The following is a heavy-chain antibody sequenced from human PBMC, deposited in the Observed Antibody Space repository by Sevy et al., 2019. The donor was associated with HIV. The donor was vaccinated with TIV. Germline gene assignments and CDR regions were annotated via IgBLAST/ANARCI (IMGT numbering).Heavy chain of an antibody. Sequence: SGPTLVNPTQTLTLTCTFSGFSFNTPGVGVGWIRQPPGKALEWLALIHWNDDKYYNPSLSIRLTITKDTSENEVVLTMANMGPEDTATYFCAHRSYTSGWYKVHFDPWGQGTLVTVSS. J-gene: IGHJ5*02. CDR1: GFSFNTPGVG. CDR2: IHWNDDK. V-gene: IGHV2-5*01. D-gene: IGHD6-19*01. CDR3: AHRSYTSGWYKVHFDP.